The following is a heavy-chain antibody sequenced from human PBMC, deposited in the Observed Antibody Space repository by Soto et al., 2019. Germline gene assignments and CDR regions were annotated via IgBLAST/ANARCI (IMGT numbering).Heavy chain of an antibody. CDR1: GFTFSSYA. V-gene: IGHV3-23*01. D-gene: IGHD6-19*01. Sequence: GGSLRLSCAASGFTFSSYAMSWVRQAPGKGLEWVSAISGSGGSTYYADSVKGRLTISRDNSKNTLYLQMNSLRAEDTAVYYCAKSHYSSGWYWESSIDYWGQGTLVTVSS. CDR2: ISGSGGST. CDR3: AKSHYSSGWYWESSIDY. J-gene: IGHJ4*02.